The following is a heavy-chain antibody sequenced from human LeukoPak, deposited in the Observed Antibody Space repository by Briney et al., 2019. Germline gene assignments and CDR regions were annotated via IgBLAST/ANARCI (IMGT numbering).Heavy chain of an antibody. CDR1: GFTFSSYS. J-gene: IGHJ4*02. CDR3: ARPGGSGNFYIY. D-gene: IGHD3-10*01. CDR2: ISSGSAAI. Sequence: GGSLRLSCAVSGFTFSSYSMTWVRQAPGKGLEWVSYISSGSAAIYYADSVKGRFTISRDNANNSLFLQMSSLRAEDTALYYCARPGGSGNFYIYWGQGTLVTVSS. V-gene: IGHV3-48*01.